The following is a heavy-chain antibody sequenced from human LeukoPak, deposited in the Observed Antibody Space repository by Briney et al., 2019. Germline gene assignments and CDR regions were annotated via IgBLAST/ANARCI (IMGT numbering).Heavy chain of an antibody. V-gene: IGHV1-69*04. CDR1: GGTFSSYA. CDR2: IIPILGMA. CDR3: ARSGSYPLDAFDI. Sequence: GASVKVSCKASGGTFSSYAISWVRQAPGQGLEWMGRIIPILGMANYAQQFQGRVTITADKSTITAYMELSSLRSEDTAVYYCARSGSYPLDAFDIWGRGTMVSVCS. J-gene: IGHJ3*02. D-gene: IGHD1-26*01.